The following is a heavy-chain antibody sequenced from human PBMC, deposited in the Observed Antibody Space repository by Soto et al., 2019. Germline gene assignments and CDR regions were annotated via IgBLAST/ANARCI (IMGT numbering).Heavy chain of an antibody. CDR3: VRAVTTPGY. CDR1: GFTFSSYW. Sequence: EVQLVASGGALVQPGGSLRLSCAASGFTFSSYWIHWVRQAPGKGLVWVSRVNTDGSSTSYADSVKGRFSISRDNAKDTVYLQMNSLRADDTAVYYCVRAVTTPGYWGQGSLVTVSS. V-gene: IGHV3-74*01. D-gene: IGHD4-17*01. J-gene: IGHJ4*02. CDR2: VNTDGSST.